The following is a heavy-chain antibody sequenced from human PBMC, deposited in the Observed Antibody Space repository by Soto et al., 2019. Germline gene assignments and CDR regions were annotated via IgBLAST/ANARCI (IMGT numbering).Heavy chain of an antibody. CDR1: GDSISSGGYS. D-gene: IGHD3-22*01. Sequence: QLQLQETGSGLVKPSQTLSLTCTVSGDSISSGGYSWNWIRQPPGKGLEWIGYSYHSGGADYNPSLKSRVTITVDSSKNQSSLRLTSVTAADTAIYYCARDSRSGYYLEYWGQGTLVTVSS. CDR2: SYHSGGA. V-gene: IGHV4-30-2*01. J-gene: IGHJ4*02. CDR3: ARDSRSGYYLEY.